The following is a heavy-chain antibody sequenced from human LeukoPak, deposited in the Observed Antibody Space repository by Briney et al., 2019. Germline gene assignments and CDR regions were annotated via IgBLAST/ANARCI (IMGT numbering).Heavy chain of an antibody. CDR1: GFTFSSYS. CDR3: AKDRHVAVNWFDP. J-gene: IGHJ5*02. Sequence: GGSLRLSCAASGFTFSSYSMNWVRQAPGKGLEWVSSISSSSSYIYYADSVKGRFTISRDNSKNTLYLQMNSLRAEDTAVYYCAKDRHVAVNWFDPWGQGTLVTVSS. V-gene: IGHV3-21*01. D-gene: IGHD3-16*01. CDR2: ISSSSSYI.